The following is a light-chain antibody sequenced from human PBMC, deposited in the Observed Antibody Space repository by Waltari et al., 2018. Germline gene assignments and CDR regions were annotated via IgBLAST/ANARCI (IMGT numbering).Light chain of an antibody. J-gene: IGLJ2*01. Sequence: SVLTQPPSASGAPGQRVTIPCSGSSSNIGSPSVYWYHQLPGTAPKLLIYTDDTRAAGVPDRVSASKSGTSASLAISGLRSEDEADYYCAAWDDSPSGHVVFGGGTKLTVL. CDR1: SSNIGSPS. V-gene: IGLV1-47*01. CDR2: TDD. CDR3: AAWDDSPSGHVV.